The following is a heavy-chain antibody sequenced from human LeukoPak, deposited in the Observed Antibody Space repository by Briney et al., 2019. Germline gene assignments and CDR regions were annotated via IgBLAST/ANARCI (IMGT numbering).Heavy chain of an antibody. CDR3: VREGYTYGLAFDY. J-gene: IGHJ4*02. CDR2: INSDGSST. V-gene: IGHV3-74*01. CDR1: GFTFSSYW. D-gene: IGHD5-18*01. Sequence: GGSLRLSCAASGFTFSSYWMHWVRQAPGKGLVWVSRINSDGSSTIYADSVKGRFTISRDIAKNTLYLQMNSLRAEDTAVYYCVREGYTYGLAFDYWGQGTLVTVSS.